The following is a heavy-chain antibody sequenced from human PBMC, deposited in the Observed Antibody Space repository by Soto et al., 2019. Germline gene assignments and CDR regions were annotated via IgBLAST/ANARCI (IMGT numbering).Heavy chain of an antibody. D-gene: IGHD6-19*01. Sequence: QVQLVQSGAEVKKPGASVKVSCKASGYTFTSYAMHWVRQAPGHRLEWMGWINAGNGNTKYSQKFQGRVTITRDTSASTAYMELSSLRSEDPAVYYCARGVAGPLHWFDPWGQGTLVTVSS. CDR2: INAGNGNT. CDR3: ARGVAGPLHWFDP. V-gene: IGHV1-3*01. CDR1: GYTFTSYA. J-gene: IGHJ5*02.